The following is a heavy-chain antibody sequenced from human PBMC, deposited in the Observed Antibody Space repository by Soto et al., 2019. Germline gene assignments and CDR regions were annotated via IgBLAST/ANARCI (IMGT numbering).Heavy chain of an antibody. CDR3: VRDHIWSFDY. CDR1: GFTFSSYT. Sequence: GSLRLSCAASGFTFSSYTMNWVRQAPGKGLEWVSYISLSGSDMYYAGSVKGRFTISRDNAKNSLSLQMNSLRAEDTAVYYCVRDHIWSFDYWGQGTPVTVSS. J-gene: IGHJ4*02. V-gene: IGHV3-48*01. CDR2: ISLSGSDM. D-gene: IGHD3-10*01.